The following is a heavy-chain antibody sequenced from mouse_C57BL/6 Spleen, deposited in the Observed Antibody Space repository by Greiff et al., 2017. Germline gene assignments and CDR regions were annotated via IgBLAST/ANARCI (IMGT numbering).Heavy chain of an antibody. D-gene: IGHD3-2*02. CDR2: IDPETGGT. CDR1: GYTFTDYE. CDR3: TRGGSGRVFAD. V-gene: IGHV1-15*01. Sequence: VQLQQSGAELVRPGASVTLSCKASGYTFTDYEMHWVKQTPVHGLEWIGAIDPETGGTAYNQKFKGKAILTADKSSSTAYMELRSLTSEDSAVYYCTRGGSGRVFADWGEGTLVTVSA. J-gene: IGHJ3*01.